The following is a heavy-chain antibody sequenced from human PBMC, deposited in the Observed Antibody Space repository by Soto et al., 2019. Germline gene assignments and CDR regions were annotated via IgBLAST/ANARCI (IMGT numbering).Heavy chain of an antibody. CDR1: GYSFTSYW. V-gene: IGHV5-10-1*01. Sequence: ESLKISCKGSGYSFTSYWISWVRQMPGKGLEWMGRIDPSDSYTNYSPSFQGHVTISADKSISTAYLQWSSLKASDTAMYYCARHEWQYYDSSGYKIFDYWGQGTLVTVSS. J-gene: IGHJ4*02. CDR2: IDPSDSYT. CDR3: ARHEWQYYDSSGYKIFDY. D-gene: IGHD3-22*01.